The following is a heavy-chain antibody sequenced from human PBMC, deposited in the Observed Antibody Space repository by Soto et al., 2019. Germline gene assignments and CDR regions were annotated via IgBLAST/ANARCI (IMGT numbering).Heavy chain of an antibody. V-gene: IGHV1-18*01. J-gene: IGHJ3*02. CDR2: ISAYNGNT. D-gene: IGHD3-22*01. CDR1: GYTFTTYG. CDR3: ASKGGRLPDYYYDISGYPDAFDS. Sequence: QVQLVQSGAEVKKPGASVKVSCTASGYTFTTYGISWVRQAPGQGLEWMGWISAYNGNTNYAQKLQGRVTMTTDTSPSTAYMELKSRRSADTDVYYCASKGGRLPDYYYDISGYPDAFDSWGQGTMVTVSS.